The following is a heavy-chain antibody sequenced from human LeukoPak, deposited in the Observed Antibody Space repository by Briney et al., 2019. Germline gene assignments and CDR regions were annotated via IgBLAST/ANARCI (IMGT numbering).Heavy chain of an antibody. CDR2: IGRSGGDK. V-gene: IGHV3-11*06. J-gene: IGHJ4*02. D-gene: IGHD1-1*01. CDR3: AKDSGTRNGPYYFDY. Sequence: GGALRLSCAASGFTFSDYYMSWIRQSRGKGVEGLSHIGRSGGDKNYADSVKGRFTISRDNSKNTLYLQMNSLRAEDTAVYYCAKDSGTRNGPYYFDYWGQGTLVTVSS. CDR1: GFTFSDYY.